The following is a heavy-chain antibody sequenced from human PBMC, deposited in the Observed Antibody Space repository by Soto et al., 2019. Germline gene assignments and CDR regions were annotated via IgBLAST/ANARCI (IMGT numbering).Heavy chain of an antibody. Sequence: QVQLVESGGGVVQPGRSLRLSCAASGFTFSSYGMHWVRQAPGKGLEWVAVIWYDGSNKYYADSVKGRFTISRDNSKNTRYLQMNSLRAEDTAVYYCARGEGTNSYTGRDVWGQGTTVTVSS. V-gene: IGHV3-33*01. D-gene: IGHD2-2*01. CDR3: ARGEGTNSYTGRDV. J-gene: IGHJ6*02. CDR1: GFTFSSYG. CDR2: IWYDGSNK.